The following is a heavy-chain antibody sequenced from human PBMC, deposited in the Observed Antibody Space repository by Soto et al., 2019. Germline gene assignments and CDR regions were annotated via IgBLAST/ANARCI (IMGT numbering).Heavy chain of an antibody. Sequence: GGSLRLSCAAFGFTFNNFAMSWVRQAPGKGLEWVSGISDDGHDTFYADSVKGRFTISRGNSKNTLYLQMNSLRAEDTAVYYCAKVLFGFTYGKFDYWGQGTLVTVSS. D-gene: IGHD3-3*01. CDR3: AKVLFGFTYGKFDY. CDR2: ISDDGHDT. CDR1: GFTFNNFA. V-gene: IGHV3-23*01. J-gene: IGHJ4*02.